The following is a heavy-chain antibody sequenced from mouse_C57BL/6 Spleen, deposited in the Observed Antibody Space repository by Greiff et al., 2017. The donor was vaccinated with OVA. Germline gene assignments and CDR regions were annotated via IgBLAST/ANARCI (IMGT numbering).Heavy chain of an antibody. CDR1: GYAFSSSW. Sequence: VKLVESGPALVKPGASVKISCKASGYAFSSSWMNWVKQRPGQGLEWIGRIYPGAGDTNYNGQFKGKATLTADKSSRPAYMQLSSLTSEYAAVDFWAREWCYDVAWFAYWGQGTLVTVSA. J-gene: IGHJ3*01. D-gene: IGHD2-12*01. CDR2: IYPGAGDT. V-gene: IGHV1-82*01. CDR3: AREWCYDVAWFAY.